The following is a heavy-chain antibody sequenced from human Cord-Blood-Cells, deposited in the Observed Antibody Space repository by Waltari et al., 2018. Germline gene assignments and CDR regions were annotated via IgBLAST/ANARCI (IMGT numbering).Heavy chain of an antibody. J-gene: IGHJ1*01. CDR1: GGSFSGYY. CDR2: INHGGST. D-gene: IGHD6-13*01. CDR3: ASQGRSAAAGTEYFQH. V-gene: IGHV4-34*01. Sequence: QVQLQQWGAGLLKPSETLSLTCAVYGGSFSGYYWSWIRQPPGKGLEWIGEINHGGSTNYNPSLKSRGTISVDTSKNQFSLKLSSVTAADTAVYYCASQGRSAAAGTEYFQHWGQGTLVTVSS.